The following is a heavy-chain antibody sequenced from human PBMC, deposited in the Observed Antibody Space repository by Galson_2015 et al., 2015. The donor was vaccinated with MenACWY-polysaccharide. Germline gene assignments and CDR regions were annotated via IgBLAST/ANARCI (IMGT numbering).Heavy chain of an antibody. CDR1: GFTFSSYA. Sequence: SLRLSCAASGFTFSSYAMSWVRQAPGKGLEWVSSITSSGGGTYYADSVKGRFTISRDNSKSTLSLQMNSLRAEDTAIYYCAKRCSTSGWYFFDSCGQGILVTVSS. J-gene: IGHJ5*01. D-gene: IGHD2-2*01. CDR2: ITSSGGGT. V-gene: IGHV3-23*01. CDR3: AKRCSTSGWYFFDS.